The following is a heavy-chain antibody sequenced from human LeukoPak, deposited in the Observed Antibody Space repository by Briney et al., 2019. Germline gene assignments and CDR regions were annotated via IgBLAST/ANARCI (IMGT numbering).Heavy chain of an antibody. CDR3: ARYGYSSGWYNY. D-gene: IGHD6-19*01. Sequence: ASVKVSCKASGGTFSSYAISWVRQAPGQGLEWMGWISAYNGNTNYAQKLQGRVTMTTDTSTSTAYMELRSLRSDDTAVYYCARYGYSSGWYNYWGQGTLVTVSS. CDR2: ISAYNGNT. V-gene: IGHV1-18*01. CDR1: GGTFSSYA. J-gene: IGHJ4*02.